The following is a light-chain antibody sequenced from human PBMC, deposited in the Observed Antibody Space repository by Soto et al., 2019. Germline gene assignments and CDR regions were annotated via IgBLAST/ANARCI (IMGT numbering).Light chain of an antibody. CDR3: LLYMGRGIWV. CDR1: SGSVSTSYY. CDR2: TTD. V-gene: IGLV8-61*01. Sequence: QAVVTQEPSFSVSPGGTVTLTCGLSSGSVSTSYYPSWYQQTPGQTPRTLIYTTDSRSSGVPDRFSGSILGNKAALTITGAQADDESDYYCLLYMGRGIWVFGGGTKLTVL. J-gene: IGLJ3*02.